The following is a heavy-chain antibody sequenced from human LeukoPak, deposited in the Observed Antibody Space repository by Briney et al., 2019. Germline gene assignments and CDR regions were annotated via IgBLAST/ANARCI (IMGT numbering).Heavy chain of an antibody. D-gene: IGHD5-24*01. CDR1: GDSVSSNSAA. CDR2: TYYRSKWYN. Sequence: SQTLSLTCAISGDSVSSNSAAWNWIRQSPSRGLEWLGRTYYRSKWYNDYAVSVKSRITINPGTSKNQFSLQLNSVTPEDTAVYYCARDLGEMATADPGAFDIWGRGTMVTVSS. CDR3: ARDLGEMATADPGAFDI. V-gene: IGHV6-1*01. J-gene: IGHJ3*02.